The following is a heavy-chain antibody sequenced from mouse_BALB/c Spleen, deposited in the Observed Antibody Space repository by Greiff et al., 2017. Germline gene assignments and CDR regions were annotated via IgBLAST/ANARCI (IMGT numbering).Heavy chain of an antibody. V-gene: IGHV3-2*02. J-gene: IGHJ2*01. CDR2: ISYSGST. CDR1: GYSITSDYA. D-gene: IGHD1-2*01. CDR3: ARGDGYDASDY. Sequence: EVKLMESGPGLVKPSQSLSLTCTVTGYSITSDYAWNWIRQFPGNKLEWMGYISYSGSTSYNPSLKSRISITRDTSKNQFFLQLNSVTTEDTATYYCARGDGYDASDYWGQGTTLTVSS.